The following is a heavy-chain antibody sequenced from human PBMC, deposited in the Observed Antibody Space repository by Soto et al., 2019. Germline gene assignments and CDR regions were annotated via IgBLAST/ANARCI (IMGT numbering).Heavy chain of an antibody. D-gene: IGHD6-6*01. Sequence: ESGGGLVQPGGSLRLSCAASGFTFSNYWMSWVRQAPGKGLEWVANMKQDGSVKYFVDSVKGRFTVSRDNAKNSQFLQMNSLRVEDTAVYYCARIGYSSSSFDYWGQGTLVTVSS. CDR3: ARIGYSSSSFDY. CDR1: GFTFSNYW. CDR2: MKQDGSVK. J-gene: IGHJ4*02. V-gene: IGHV3-7*05.